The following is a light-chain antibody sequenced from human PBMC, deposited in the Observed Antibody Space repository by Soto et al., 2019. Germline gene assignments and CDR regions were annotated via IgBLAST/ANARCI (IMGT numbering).Light chain of an antibody. CDR2: GAY. V-gene: IGKV3-15*01. J-gene: IGKJ4*01. Sequence: EIVMTQSPGTLSLSPGDTATLSCRASQSLGSDLAWYQQKPGQAHRLLIFGAYTRAIGIQARFSGSGSGTDFTLTISSLQSEDFAVYYCKQYNNWPLTVGGGTKVDIK. CDR3: KQYNNWPLT. CDR1: QSLGSD.